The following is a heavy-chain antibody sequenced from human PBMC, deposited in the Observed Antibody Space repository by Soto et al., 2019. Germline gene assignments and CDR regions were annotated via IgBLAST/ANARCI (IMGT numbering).Heavy chain of an antibody. V-gene: IGHV4-39*01. J-gene: IGHJ4*02. D-gene: IGHD3-10*02. Sequence: SETLSLTCTVSGGSISSSSYYWGWIRQPPGKGLEWIGSIYYSGSTYYNPSLKSRVTISVDTSKNQFSLKLSSVTAADTAVYYCARHVPPRTSVRGVIYYFEYWGQGTLLTVYS. CDR2: IYYSGST. CDR3: ARHVPPRTSVRGVIYYFEY. CDR1: GGSISSSSYY.